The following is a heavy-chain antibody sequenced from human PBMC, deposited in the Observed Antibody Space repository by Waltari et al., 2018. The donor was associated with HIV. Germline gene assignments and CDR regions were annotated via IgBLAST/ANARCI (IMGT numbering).Heavy chain of an antibody. Sequence: EVQLLESGEGLVQPGGSLRPSCRASGFSFSIYAMNWVRQAPGKGLEWVSGISGSGDNRYYADSVKGRFTISRDNSKNKVFLQMKSLRPEDTAFYYCTKDPVTAVGNINWFDPWGQGTLVTVSS. CDR2: ISGSGDNR. V-gene: IGHV3-23*01. CDR1: GFSFSIYA. J-gene: IGHJ5*02. D-gene: IGHD6-13*01. CDR3: TKDPVTAVGNINWFDP.